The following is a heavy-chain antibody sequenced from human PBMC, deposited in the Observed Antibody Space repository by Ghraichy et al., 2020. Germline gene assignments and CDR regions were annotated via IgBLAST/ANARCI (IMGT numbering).Heavy chain of an antibody. CDR3: AKEGGGIGTTFDS. J-gene: IGHJ4*02. Sequence: GGSLRLSCAASGFIFSNYVMHWVRQAPGKGLEWVAFIQSDGGSKFYADSVKGRFTISRDNSKNTLGLQMNSLRPEDTAVYYCAKEGGGIGTTFDSWGQGTLVTVSS. CDR2: IQSDGGSK. CDR1: GFIFSNYV. D-gene: IGHD1-1*01. V-gene: IGHV3-30*02.